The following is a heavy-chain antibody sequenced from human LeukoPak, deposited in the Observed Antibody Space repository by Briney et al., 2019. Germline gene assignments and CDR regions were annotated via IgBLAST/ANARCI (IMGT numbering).Heavy chain of an antibody. D-gene: IGHD6-25*01. Sequence: ASVKVSCKASGYTLSTYTMHWLRQAPGQRPEWMGCIYAGNGNVKYSQNFQARVTITRDTSANTAYLELSSLRSEDTAVYYCAREAAIWGQGTLVTVSS. V-gene: IGHV1-3*01. CDR2: IYAGNGNV. J-gene: IGHJ4*02. CDR3: AREAAI. CDR1: GYTLSTYT.